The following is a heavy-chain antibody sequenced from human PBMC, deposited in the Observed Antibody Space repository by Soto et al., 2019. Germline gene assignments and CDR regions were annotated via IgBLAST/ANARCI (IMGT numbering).Heavy chain of an antibody. CDR1: GYSFSRYW. Sequence: PGESLKISCKGSGYSFSRYWIAWVRQTPGKGLEWMVLIYPGDSDTRYSPSFQGQVTISAAKSITTAYLQWSSLKASDTAIYYWARDTFSGDSSGPQYWGQGPLVTVSS. D-gene: IGHD3-22*01. V-gene: IGHV5-51*01. CDR2: IYPGDSDT. J-gene: IGHJ4*02. CDR3: ARDTFSGDSSGPQY.